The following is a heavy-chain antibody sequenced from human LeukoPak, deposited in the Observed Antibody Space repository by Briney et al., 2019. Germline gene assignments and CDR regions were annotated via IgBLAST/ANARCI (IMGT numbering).Heavy chain of an antibody. CDR2: INDDGSDT. CDR3: VRGDPSTWS. V-gene: IGHV3-74*01. CDR1: GFTFRLYW. J-gene: IGHJ5*02. D-gene: IGHD2-15*01. Sequence: GGSLRLSCAASGFTFRLYWMHWVRQVPGKRPVWVSRINDDGSDTIYADSVRGRFTISRDDAKNTVYLQMNNLRAEDTAVYYCVRGDPSTWSWGQGTLVTVSS.